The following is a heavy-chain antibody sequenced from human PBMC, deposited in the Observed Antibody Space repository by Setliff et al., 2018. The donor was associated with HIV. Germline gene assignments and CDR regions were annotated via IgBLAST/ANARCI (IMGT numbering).Heavy chain of an antibody. CDR2: ISAYNGNT. J-gene: IGHJ4*02. Sequence: ASVKVSCKTSGGTFSNFAVSWVRQAPGQGLEWMGWISAYNGNTNYAQKLQGRVTMTRDTSTSTAYMELRSLRSDDTAVYYCARVPLSGWLYFDYWGQGTLVTVSS. CDR3: ARVPLSGWLYFDY. D-gene: IGHD6-19*01. CDR1: GGTFSNFA. V-gene: IGHV1-18*01.